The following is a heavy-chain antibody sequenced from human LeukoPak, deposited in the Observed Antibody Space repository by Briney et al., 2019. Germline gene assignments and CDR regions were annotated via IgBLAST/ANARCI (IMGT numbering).Heavy chain of an antibody. Sequence: SGPALVKPTQTLTLTCTFSGFSLSTSGMCVSWIRQPPGKALEWPARIDWDDDKYYSTSLKTRLTISKDTSKNQVVLTMTNMDPVDTATYYCARTSSGYDFIYFDYWGQGTLVTVSP. CDR1: GFSLSTSGMC. D-gene: IGHD5-12*01. CDR2: IDWDDDK. V-gene: IGHV2-70*11. J-gene: IGHJ4*02. CDR3: ARTSSGYDFIYFDY.